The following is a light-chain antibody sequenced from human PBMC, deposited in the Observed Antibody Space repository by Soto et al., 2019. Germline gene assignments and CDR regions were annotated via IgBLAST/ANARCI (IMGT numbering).Light chain of an antibody. V-gene: IGKV3-20*01. CDR2: GTS. CDR3: HQDFNLPWT. CDR1: QSVSSSY. J-gene: IGKJ1*01. Sequence: EVVLTQSPGTLSLSPGEIATLSCSASQSVSSSYLAWYQQKPGQAPRLLIYGTSTRATGIPVRFSGSGSGTDFTLTISSLQPEDFAVYFCHQDFNLPWTFGQGTKVDIK.